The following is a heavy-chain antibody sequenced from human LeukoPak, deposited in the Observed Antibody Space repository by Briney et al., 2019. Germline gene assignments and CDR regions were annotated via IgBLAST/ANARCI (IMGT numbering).Heavy chain of an antibody. Sequence: PGGSLRLSCAASGFTFSSYTMNWVRQAPGKGLEWVSAISGSGVGTYYADSVKGRFTISRDNSWNTLYLQMNSLRAEDTAVYYCAKDSGIAVAGGEDYWGQGTLVTVSS. D-gene: IGHD6-19*01. V-gene: IGHV3-23*01. CDR3: AKDSGIAVAGGEDY. CDR2: ISGSGVGT. CDR1: GFTFSSYT. J-gene: IGHJ4*02.